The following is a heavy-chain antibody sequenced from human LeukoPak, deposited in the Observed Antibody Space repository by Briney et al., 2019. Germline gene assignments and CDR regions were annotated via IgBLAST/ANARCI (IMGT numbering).Heavy chain of an antibody. CDR1: GFTFSSYS. D-gene: IGHD2-15*01. CDR3: ARVSQTPGGRGYFDY. CDR2: ISSSSSTI. V-gene: IGHV3-48*01. Sequence: GGSLRLSCAASGFTFSSYSMNWVRRAPGEGREWVSYISSSSSTIYYADSVKGRFTISRDNAKNSLYLQMNSLRAEDTAVYYCARVSQTPGGRGYFDYWGQGTLVTVSS. J-gene: IGHJ4*02.